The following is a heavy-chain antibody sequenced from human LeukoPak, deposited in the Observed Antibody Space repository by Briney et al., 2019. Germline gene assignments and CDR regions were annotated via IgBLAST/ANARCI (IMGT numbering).Heavy chain of an antibody. D-gene: IGHD3-22*01. CDR2: ISSSGST. CDR1: GYSISSGDYY. CDR3: ARGPYSYDSSGAFDI. J-gene: IGHJ3*02. V-gene: IGHV4-61*02. Sequence: SETLSLTCTVSGYSISSGDYYWSWIRQPAGKGLEWIGRISSSGSTNYNPSLKSRVTISVDTSKNQFSLKLSSVTAADTAVYFCARGPYSYDSSGAFDIWGQGTMVTVSS.